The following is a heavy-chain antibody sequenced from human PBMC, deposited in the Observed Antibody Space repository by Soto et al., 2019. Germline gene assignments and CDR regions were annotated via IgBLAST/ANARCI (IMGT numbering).Heavy chain of an antibody. D-gene: IGHD3-10*01. CDR2: IIPIFGTA. CDR3: ARGPYYYGSGSYPRFDP. Sequence: SVKVSCKAPGGTFSSYAIRWVRQAPGHGLEWMGGIIPIFGTANYAQKFQGRVTMTRDTSISTAYMELSRLRSDDTAVYYCARGPYYYGSGSYPRFDPWGQGTLVTVSS. CDR1: GGTFSSYA. V-gene: IGHV1-69*05. J-gene: IGHJ5*02.